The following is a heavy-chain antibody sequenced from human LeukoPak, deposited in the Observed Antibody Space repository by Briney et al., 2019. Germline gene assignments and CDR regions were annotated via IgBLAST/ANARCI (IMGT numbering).Heavy chain of an antibody. J-gene: IGHJ4*02. CDR2: INPNSGCT. Sequence: ASVKVSCKASGYTFTGYYMHWVRQAPGQGLEWMGWINPNSGCTNYAQKFQDRVTMTRDTSISTAYMELSRLRSDDTAVYYCANSQRGYSYGYGYFDYWGQGNLVTVSS. CDR3: ANSQRGYSYGYGYFDY. V-gene: IGHV1-2*02. CDR1: GYTFTGYY. D-gene: IGHD5-18*01.